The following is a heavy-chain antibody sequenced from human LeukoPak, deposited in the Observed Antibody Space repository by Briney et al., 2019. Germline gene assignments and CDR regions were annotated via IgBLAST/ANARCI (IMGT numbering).Heavy chain of an antibody. J-gene: IGHJ4*02. V-gene: IGHV3-11*03. CDR2: ISSSSSYT. D-gene: IGHD6-25*01. Sequence: KPGGSLRLSCVVSGIPFNDYYMNWIRQAPGKGLEWISYISSSSSYTDYADSVKGRFTISRDNAKSALYLQLNSLRFEDTAVYYCAAGTAADFWGQGTLVTVSS. CDR1: GIPFNDYY. CDR3: AAGTAADF.